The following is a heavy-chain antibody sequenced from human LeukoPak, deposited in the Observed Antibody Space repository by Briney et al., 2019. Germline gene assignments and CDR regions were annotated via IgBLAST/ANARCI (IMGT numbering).Heavy chain of an antibody. V-gene: IGHV3-23*01. Sequence: GGSLRLSCAASGFIFSNYAMTWVRQAPGKGLEWVSVISGGGAATYYADSVKGRFTISRDNSKNTLDLQMNSLRAEDTAVYYCAREMATRYWGQGTLVTVSS. CDR1: GFIFSNYA. CDR3: AREMATRY. D-gene: IGHD5-24*01. J-gene: IGHJ4*02. CDR2: ISGGGAAT.